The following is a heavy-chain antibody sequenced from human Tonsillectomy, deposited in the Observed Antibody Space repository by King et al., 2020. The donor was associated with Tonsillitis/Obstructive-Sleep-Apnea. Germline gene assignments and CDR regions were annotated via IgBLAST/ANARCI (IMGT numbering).Heavy chain of an antibody. J-gene: IGHJ6*03. Sequence: QLQESGPGLVKPSETLSLTCTVSGGSISSSSYYWGWIRQPPGKGLEWIGNIYYIGSTSYIPSLNSRVTLSVDTSKNQFSLRLSSVTAADTAVYYCARILLEPPYYYYYYIDVWGKGTTVTVSS. D-gene: IGHD1-20*01. CDR2: IYYIGST. CDR1: GGSISSSSYY. CDR3: ARILLEPPYYYYYYIDV. V-gene: IGHV4-39*01.